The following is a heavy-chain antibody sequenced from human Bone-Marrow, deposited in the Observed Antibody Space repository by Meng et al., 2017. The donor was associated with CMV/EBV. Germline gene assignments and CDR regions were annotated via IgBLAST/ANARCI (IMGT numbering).Heavy chain of an antibody. D-gene: IGHD3-9*01. CDR2: IGTAGDT. CDR3: ASFGSADILAGDPGVAFDI. J-gene: IGHJ3*02. CDR1: GFTFSSYD. V-gene: IGHV3-13*01. Sequence: GGSLRLSCAASGFTFSSYDMHWVRQATGKGLEWVSAIGTAGDTYYPGSVKGRFSISRENAKNSLNLQMNSLRAGDTAVYYCASFGSADILAGDPGVAFDIWGQGTRVTVSS.